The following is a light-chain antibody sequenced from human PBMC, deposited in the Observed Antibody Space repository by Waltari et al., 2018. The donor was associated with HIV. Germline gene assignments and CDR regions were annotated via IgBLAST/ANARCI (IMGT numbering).Light chain of an antibody. CDR1: QNVESW. V-gene: IGKV1-5*03. Sequence: IQMTQSPSILSASVGDRVTITCRASQNVESWLAWYHQRPGRAPKLLIYKASTLEYGVPARFTGSGSGTNFTLTINSLQPDDFATYYCQQYNSDFYTFGLGTRLDLK. J-gene: IGKJ2*01. CDR2: KAS. CDR3: QQYNSDFYT.